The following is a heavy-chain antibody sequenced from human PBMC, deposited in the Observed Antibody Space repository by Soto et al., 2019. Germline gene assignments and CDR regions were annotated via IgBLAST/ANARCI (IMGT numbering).Heavy chain of an antibody. J-gene: IGHJ5*02. D-gene: IGHD4-17*01. Sequence: APVKVSCKASGYTFTNNHVPWVRQAPGQGLEWMGWITPYNGNTHYAPQLQDIITLATDTSMITAYLDLTNLISDDTAMYYPARGATGPVPWFVAWGQGSRVRVSS. CDR1: GYTFTNNH. CDR3: ARGATGPVPWFVA. V-gene: IGHV1-18*04. CDR2: ITPYNGNT.